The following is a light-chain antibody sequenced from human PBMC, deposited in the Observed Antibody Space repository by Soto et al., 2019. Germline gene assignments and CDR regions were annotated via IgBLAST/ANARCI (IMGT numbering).Light chain of an antibody. J-gene: IGLJ2*01. CDR1: SSDVGAYDY. CDR3: CSKAGTSTAV. CDR2: DVN. Sequence: QSALTQPASVSGSPGQSITISCTGTSSDVGAYDYVSWYQHHPGKAPKLLIYDVNKWPSGVPDRFSGSKSGNTASLSISGLQAEDEADYYCCSKAGTSTAVFGGGTKVTVL. V-gene: IGLV2-11*01.